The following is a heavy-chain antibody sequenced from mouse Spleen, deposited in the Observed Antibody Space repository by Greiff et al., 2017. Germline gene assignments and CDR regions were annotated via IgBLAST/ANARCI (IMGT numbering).Heavy chain of an antibody. D-gene: IGHD2-3*01. J-gene: IGHJ2*01. CDR1: GFTFSSYA. V-gene: IGHV5-9-1*01. CDR2: ISSGGSYT. Sequence: EVKLQESGGGLVKPGGSLKLSCAASGFTFSSYAMSWVRQTPEKRLEWVATISSGGSYTYYPDSVKGRFTISRDNAKNTLYLQMSSLRSEDTAMYYCASLRDGFDYWGQGTTLTVSS. CDR3: ASLRDGFDY.